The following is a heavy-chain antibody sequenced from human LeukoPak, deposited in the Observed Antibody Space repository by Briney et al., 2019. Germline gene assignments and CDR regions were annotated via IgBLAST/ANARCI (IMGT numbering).Heavy chain of an antibody. Sequence: SETLSLTCAVYGGSFSGYYWSWIRQPPGKGLEWIGEINHSGSTNYNPSLKSRVTISVDTSKNQFSLKLSSVTAADTAVYYCARRWYSSSWYWVIFDYWGQGTLVTVSS. V-gene: IGHV4-34*01. D-gene: IGHD6-13*01. CDR1: GGSFSGYY. CDR3: ARRWYSSSWYWVIFDY. CDR2: INHSGST. J-gene: IGHJ4*02.